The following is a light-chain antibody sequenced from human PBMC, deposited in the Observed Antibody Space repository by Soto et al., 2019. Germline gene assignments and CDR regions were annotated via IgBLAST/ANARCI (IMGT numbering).Light chain of an antibody. CDR1: QTVGNS. Sequence: VMTQSPVTLSVSPGERVTLSCRASQTVGNSLAWYQQKPGQAPRLVIYGASTRATGIPARFSGGGSRTEFTLTISSLQSKDFAVYYCQQYNHWLWTFGQGTNVEI. CDR2: GAS. V-gene: IGKV3-15*01. CDR3: QQYNHWLWT. J-gene: IGKJ1*01.